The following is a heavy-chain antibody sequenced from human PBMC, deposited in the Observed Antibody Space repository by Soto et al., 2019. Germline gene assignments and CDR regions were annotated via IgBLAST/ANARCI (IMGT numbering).Heavy chain of an antibody. D-gene: IGHD3-10*01. V-gene: IGHV4-39*01. CDR1: GGAISGRSNY. Sequence: PSETLSLTCAVSGGAISGRSNYWGWIRQPPGKGLEYIGSIYSGGSTYYNPSLKSRVTLSVDATQNQFSLRLTSVTAADSAVYYCAGRGSGSYSDYWGQGTLVTVSS. CDR3: AGRGSGSYSDY. J-gene: IGHJ4*02. CDR2: IYSGGST.